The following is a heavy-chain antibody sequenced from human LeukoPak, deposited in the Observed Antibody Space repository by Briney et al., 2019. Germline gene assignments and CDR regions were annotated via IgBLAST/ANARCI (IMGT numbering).Heavy chain of an antibody. CDR3: ARDEHQYYSESSGRFDY. CDR1: GFTFSFYW. Sequence: PGGSLRLSCAASGFTFSFYWMGWVRQAPGKGLEWVANIKQDGSGKYYVDSARGRFTISRDNAKNSLYLQMNSLRAEDTALYYCARDEHQYYSESSGRFDYWGQGILVTVSS. J-gene: IGHJ4*02. D-gene: IGHD3-22*01. CDR2: IKQDGSGK. V-gene: IGHV3-7*04.